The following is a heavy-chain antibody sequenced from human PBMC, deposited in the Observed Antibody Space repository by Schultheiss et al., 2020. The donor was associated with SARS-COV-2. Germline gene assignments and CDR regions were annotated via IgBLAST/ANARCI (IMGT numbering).Heavy chain of an antibody. Sequence: PSVKVSCKASGYTFTSYYMHWVRQAPGQGLEWMGIINPSGGSTSYAQKFQGRVTITRNTSISTAYMELSSLRSEDTAVYYCARNVGYSYGYPNYYYGMDVWGQGTTVTVSS. CDR1: GYTFTSYY. V-gene: IGHV1-46*01. J-gene: IGHJ6*02. D-gene: IGHD5-18*01. CDR3: ARNVGYSYGYPNYYYGMDV. CDR2: INPSGGST.